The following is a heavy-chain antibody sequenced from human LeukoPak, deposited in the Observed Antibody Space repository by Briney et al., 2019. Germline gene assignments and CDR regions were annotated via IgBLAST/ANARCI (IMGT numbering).Heavy chain of an antibody. D-gene: IGHD6-19*01. CDR1: GFTFGDYA. CDR2: IRSKAYGGTT. V-gene: IGHV3-49*03. Sequence: PGGSLRLSCTASGFTFGDYAMSWFRQAPGKGLEWVGFIRSKAYGGTTEYAASVKGRFTISRDDSKSIAYLQMNSLKTEDTAVYYCTRVQGEWLPPDYYYYGMDVWGQGTTVTVSS. J-gene: IGHJ6*02. CDR3: TRVQGEWLPPDYYYYGMDV.